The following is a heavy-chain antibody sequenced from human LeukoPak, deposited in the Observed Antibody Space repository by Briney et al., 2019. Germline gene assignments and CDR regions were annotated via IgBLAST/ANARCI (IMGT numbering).Heavy chain of an antibody. V-gene: IGHV1-69*05. J-gene: IGHJ4*02. Sequence: SVKVSCKASGGTFKNYAISWIRQAPGQGLEWMGGIIPFSGTANYAQEFQGRVTITTDESTSTDYMELSNLRSDDTAVYYCASRTADYGSGSHYGYWGQGTLVTVSS. CDR3: ASRTADYGSGSHYGY. CDR2: IIPFSGTA. CDR1: GGTFKNYA. D-gene: IGHD3-10*01.